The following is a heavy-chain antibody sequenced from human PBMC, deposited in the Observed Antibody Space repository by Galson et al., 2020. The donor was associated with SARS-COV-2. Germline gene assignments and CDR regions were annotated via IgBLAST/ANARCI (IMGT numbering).Heavy chain of an antibody. J-gene: IGHJ4*02. Sequence: SVKVSCKASGGTFSSYAISWVRQAPGQGLEWMGRIIPILGIANYAQKFQGRVTITADKSTSTAYMELSSLRSEDTAVYYCARDPAPGGYFDDWGQGTLVTVSS. CDR1: GGTFSSYA. CDR2: IIPILGIA. D-gene: IGHD2-15*01. CDR3: ARDPAPGGYFDD. V-gene: IGHV1-69*04.